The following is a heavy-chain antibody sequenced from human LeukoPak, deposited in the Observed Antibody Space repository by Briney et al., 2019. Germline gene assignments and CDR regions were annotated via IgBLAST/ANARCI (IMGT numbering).Heavy chain of an antibody. CDR2: ISGSGGST. V-gene: IGHV3-23*01. D-gene: IGHD2-15*01. Sequence: GGPLRLSCAASGFTFSSHGMSWVRQAPGKGLEWVSAISGSGGSTYYADSVKGRFTISRDNSKNTLYLQMNSLRAEDTAVYYCAKVGYCSGGSCYSALIWGQGTLVTVSS. J-gene: IGHJ4*02. CDR3: AKVGYCSGGSCYSALI. CDR1: GFTFSSHG.